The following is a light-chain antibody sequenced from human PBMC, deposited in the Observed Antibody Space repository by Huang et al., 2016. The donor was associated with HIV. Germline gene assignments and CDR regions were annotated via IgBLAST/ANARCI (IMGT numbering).Light chain of an antibody. CDR1: QNISTF. CDR3: QQSYSTPLT. CDR2: AAS. Sequence: DIQMTQSPSSLSASVGDRVTITCRASQNISTFLNWYQQKPGKAPKVLIYAASSLQSGVPSRFSGGGSGTDFTLTISSLQPEDFATYYCQQSYSTPLTFGGGTKVEIK. V-gene: IGKV1-39*01. J-gene: IGKJ4*01.